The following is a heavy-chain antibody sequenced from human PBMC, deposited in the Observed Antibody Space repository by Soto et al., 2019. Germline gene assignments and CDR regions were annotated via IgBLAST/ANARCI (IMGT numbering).Heavy chain of an antibody. J-gene: IGHJ4*02. D-gene: IGHD6-19*01. V-gene: IGHV3-7*03. Sequence: GSLRLSCAASGFTFSIYWMSWVRQAPGKGLEWVANIKQDGSEKYYVDSVKGRFTISRDNAKNSLYLQMNSLRAEDTAVYYCARDRVAVAGYYFDYWGPGTLVTVSS. CDR1: GFTFSIYW. CDR2: IKQDGSEK. CDR3: ARDRVAVAGYYFDY.